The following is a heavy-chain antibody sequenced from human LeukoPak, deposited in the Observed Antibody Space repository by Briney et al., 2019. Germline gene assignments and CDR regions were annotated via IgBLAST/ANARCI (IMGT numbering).Heavy chain of an antibody. J-gene: IGHJ4*02. CDR1: GGSISSYY. CDR3: ARLTCYSASNPLDY. D-gene: IGHD2-15*01. V-gene: IGHV4-59*08. CDR2: IYYSGST. Sequence: SETLSLTCTVSGGSISSYYWSWIRQPPGKGLEWIGYIYYSGSTNYNPSLKSRVTISVDTSKNQFSLKLSSVTAADTAVYYCARLTCYSASNPLDYWGQGTLVTVSS.